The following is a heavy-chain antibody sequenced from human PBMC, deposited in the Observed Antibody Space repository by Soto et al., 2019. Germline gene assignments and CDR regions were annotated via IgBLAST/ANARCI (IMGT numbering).Heavy chain of an antibody. D-gene: IGHD3-10*01. V-gene: IGHV3-23*01. CDR2: ISGSGGST. CDR1: GFTFSSYA. Sequence: EVQLLESGGGLVQPGGSLRLSCAASGFTFSSYAMNWVRQAPGKGLEWVSAISGSGGSTYFADSVKGRFTISRDNSKNTLYLQMNSLRAEDTAVYYCAKAPYGSGLNWFDPWGQGTLVTVSS. CDR3: AKAPYGSGLNWFDP. J-gene: IGHJ5*02.